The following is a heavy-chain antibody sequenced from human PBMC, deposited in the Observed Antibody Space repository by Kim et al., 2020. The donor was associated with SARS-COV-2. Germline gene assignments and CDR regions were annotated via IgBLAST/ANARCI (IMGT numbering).Heavy chain of an antibody. V-gene: IGHV4-30-2*01. CDR1: GGSISTGDYS. CDR2: IYYSGAT. J-gene: IGHJ3*01. CDR3: ARDSYIKVRGIGQDDAF. D-gene: IGHD3-10*01. Sequence: LSLTCAVSGGSISTGDYSWNWIRQPPGKGLEWIAKIYYSGATSYNPSLKSRVTISIDGSNNQFSLNLKSVTAADTALYYCARDSYIKVRGIGQDDAF.